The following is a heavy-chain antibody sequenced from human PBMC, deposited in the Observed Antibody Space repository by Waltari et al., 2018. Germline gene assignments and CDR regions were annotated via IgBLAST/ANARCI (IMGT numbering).Heavy chain of an antibody. D-gene: IGHD6-19*01. J-gene: IGHJ6*02. CDR1: GGSLSSRSYY. Sequence: QMQLPQSGPGLVRPSPTLSPTRPVPGGSLSSRSYYWSWVRQPPGKGLEWLGYVYSSSSTYYNPSLMTRIDISKDTSTNQFSLRLTSMTAADTAVYYCARVTAVTGTGGMDVWGQGTTVIVS. CDR2: VYSSSST. V-gene: IGHV4-30-4*01. CDR3: ARVTAVTGTGGMDV.